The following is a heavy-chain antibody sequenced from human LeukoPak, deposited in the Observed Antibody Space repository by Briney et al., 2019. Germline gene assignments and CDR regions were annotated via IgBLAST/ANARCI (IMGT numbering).Heavy chain of an antibody. CDR2: ISSSGSTI. D-gene: IGHD4-17*01. CDR3: ATSYGDFGSN. CDR1: GFTFSSYE. Sequence: GGSLRLSCAASGFTFSSYEMNWVRQAPGKGLEWVSYISSSGSTIYYADSVKGRFTISRDNAKNTLYLQMNSLRGEDTAVYYCATSYGDFGSNWGQGTLVTVSS. V-gene: IGHV3-48*03. J-gene: IGHJ4*02.